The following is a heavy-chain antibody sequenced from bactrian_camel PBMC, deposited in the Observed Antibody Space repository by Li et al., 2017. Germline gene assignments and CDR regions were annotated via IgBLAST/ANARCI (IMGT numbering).Heavy chain of an antibody. D-gene: IGHD6*01. CDR3: AKAEYGGSSYKF. J-gene: IGHJ4*01. CDR2: INSSGRST. CDR1: GFTFSTYD. V-gene: IGHV3S40*01. Sequence: VQLVESGGGSVQAGGSLRLSCAASGFTFSTYDMSWVRQAPGKGLEWVLDINSSGRSTNYADSVKGRFTIYRDDADYTVYLELNSLQIEDTAVYYCAKAEYGGSSYKFWGQGTQVTVS.